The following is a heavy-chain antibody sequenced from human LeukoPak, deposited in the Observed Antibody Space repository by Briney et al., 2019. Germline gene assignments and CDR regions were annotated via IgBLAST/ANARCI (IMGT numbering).Heavy chain of an antibody. Sequence: SETLSLTCTVSGDSISVYYWTWIRQPAGKGLEWIGRIYTSGSANYNPSLKSRVTLSIDTSKNQFSLKLSSVIAADTAVYYCAREWSAFDIWGQGTMVIVSS. D-gene: IGHD2-8*01. V-gene: IGHV4-4*07. CDR3: AREWSAFDI. J-gene: IGHJ3*02. CDR1: GDSISVYY. CDR2: IYTSGSA.